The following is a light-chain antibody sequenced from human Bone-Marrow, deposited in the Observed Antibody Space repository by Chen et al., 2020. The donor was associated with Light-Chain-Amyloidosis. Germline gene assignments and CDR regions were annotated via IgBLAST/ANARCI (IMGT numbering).Light chain of an antibody. Sequence: QSVLTQPPSASGTPGQRVTISCSGASSNIGINYVYWYQHSPGAAPNLLLHRNIQRPSGVPDRFSASTSGTSAFLAISGLRSEDAADYYCAACDGGLRGYVFGPGTKVIVL. CDR2: RNI. V-gene: IGLV1-47*01. J-gene: IGLJ1*01. CDR1: SSNIGINY. CDR3: AACDGGLRGYV.